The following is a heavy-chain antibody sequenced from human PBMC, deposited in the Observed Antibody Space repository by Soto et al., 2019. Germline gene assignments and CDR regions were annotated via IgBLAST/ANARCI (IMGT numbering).Heavy chain of an antibody. CDR1: GGSFNGYY. Sequence: QVQLRQWGAGLVKPSETLSLTCAVYGGSFNGYYWNWIRQPPGKGLEWIGEINHSGSTNYNPSLKSRVSISVDTSNNQFSLRLSSVTAADTAVYYCASQRPTVTTFDYWGQGTLVTVSS. V-gene: IGHV4-34*01. D-gene: IGHD4-17*01. CDR3: ASQRPTVTTFDY. J-gene: IGHJ4*02. CDR2: INHSGST.